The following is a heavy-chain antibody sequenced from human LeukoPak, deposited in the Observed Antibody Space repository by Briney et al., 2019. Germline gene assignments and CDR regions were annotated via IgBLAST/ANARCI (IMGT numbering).Heavy chain of an antibody. CDR2: ISAYNGNT. Sequence: ASVKVSCKASGYTFTSYGISWVRQAPGQGLEWMGWISAYNGNTNYAQKLQGGATMTTDTSTSTAYMELRSLRSDDTAVYYCAREDTAMVTFDYWGQGTLVTVSS. CDR1: GYTFTSYG. CDR3: AREDTAMVTFDY. V-gene: IGHV1-18*01. D-gene: IGHD5-18*01. J-gene: IGHJ4*02.